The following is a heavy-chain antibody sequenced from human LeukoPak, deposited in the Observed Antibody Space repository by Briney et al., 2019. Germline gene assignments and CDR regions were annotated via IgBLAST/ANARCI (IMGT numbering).Heavy chain of an antibody. V-gene: IGHV3-23*01. J-gene: IGHJ4*02. Sequence: GGSPRLSCAASGFTFSSYAMSWVRQAPGKGLEWVSAISGSGGSTYYADSVKGRFTISRDNSKNTLYLQMNSLRAEDTAVYYCAKMDIVVVPAAMRLDYWGQGTLVTVSS. CDR1: GFTFSSYA. CDR2: ISGSGGST. CDR3: AKMDIVVVPAAMRLDY. D-gene: IGHD2-2*03.